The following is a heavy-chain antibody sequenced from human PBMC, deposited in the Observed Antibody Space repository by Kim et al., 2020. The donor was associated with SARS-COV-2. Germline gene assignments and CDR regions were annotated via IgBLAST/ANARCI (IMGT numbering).Heavy chain of an antibody. V-gene: IGHV3-48*03. Sequence: GGSLRLSCAASGFTFSSYEMNWVRQAPGKGLEWVSYISSSGSTIYYADSVKGRFTISRDNAKNSLYLQMNSLRAEDTAVYYCAREGRIWFGELADAFDIWGQETMVTVSS. J-gene: IGHJ3*02. CDR1: GFTFSSYE. CDR3: AREGRIWFGELADAFDI. CDR2: ISSSGSTI. D-gene: IGHD3-10*01.